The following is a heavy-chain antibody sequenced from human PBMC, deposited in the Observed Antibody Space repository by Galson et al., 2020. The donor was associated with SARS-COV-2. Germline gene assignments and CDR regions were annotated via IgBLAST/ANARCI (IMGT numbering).Heavy chain of an antibody. D-gene: IGHD3-22*01. CDR3: ARSRQDVTMIVVAITVYYHYRDV. V-gene: IGHV4-34*01. CDR1: GGSFSDYY. Sequence: SETLSLTCAVYGGSFSDYYWSWIRQSPGKGLEWIGEINHSGSTTSSPSLKSRVTIAVDTSKNQFSLKLTSMTAADTAVYYCARSRQDVTMIVVAITVYYHYRDVWSRGATVALSS. J-gene: IGHJ6*03. CDR2: INHSGST.